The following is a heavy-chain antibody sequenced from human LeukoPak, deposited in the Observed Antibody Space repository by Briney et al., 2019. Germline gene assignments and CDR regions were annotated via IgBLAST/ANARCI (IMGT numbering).Heavy chain of an antibody. D-gene: IGHD2-8*01. CDR3: AKVMGERFGNAAFDI. CDR1: GFTFSSYG. CDR2: IWFDGSNN. J-gene: IGHJ3*02. V-gene: IGHV3-33*06. Sequence: PGGSLRLSCAASGFTFSSYGMHWVRQAPGKALEWVAGIWFDGSNNYYADSVKGRFTISRDNSKNTLSLQVNSLRAEDTAVYYCAKVMGERFGNAAFDIWGQGTMVTVSS.